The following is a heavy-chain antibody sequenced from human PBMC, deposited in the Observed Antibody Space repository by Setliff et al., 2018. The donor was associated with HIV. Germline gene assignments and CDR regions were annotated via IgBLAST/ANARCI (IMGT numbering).Heavy chain of an antibody. CDR1: GYTFSDYY. D-gene: IGHD6-13*01. V-gene: IGHV1-2*02. J-gene: IGHJ5*02. CDR2: INSDSGGT. Sequence: GASVKVSCKASGYTFSDYYMHWVRQAPGQGLEWMGWINSDSGGTNYAQRFQGRITMTRDTSTNTVYMELNKLRSDDTAVYYCARWAAAGTGWFDPWGQGTLVTVSS. CDR3: ARWAAAGTGWFDP.